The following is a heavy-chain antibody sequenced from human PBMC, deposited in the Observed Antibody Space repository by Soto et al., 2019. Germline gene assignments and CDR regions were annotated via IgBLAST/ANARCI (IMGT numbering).Heavy chain of an antibody. CDR2: INPNSGGT. V-gene: IGHV1-2*02. J-gene: IGHJ3*02. CDR1: GYTFTGYY. Sequence: ASVKVSCKASGYTFTGYYMHCVRQAPGQGLEWMGWINPNSGGTNYAQKFQGRVTMTRDTSISTAYMELSRLRSDDTAVYYCARGDYDTSGGAFDIWGQGTMVTVSS. CDR3: ARGDYDTSGGAFDI. D-gene: IGHD3-22*01.